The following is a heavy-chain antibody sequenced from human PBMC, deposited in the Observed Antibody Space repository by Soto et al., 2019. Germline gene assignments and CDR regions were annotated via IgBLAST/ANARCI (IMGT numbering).Heavy chain of an antibody. Sequence: SETLSLTCTVSGGSISSYYWSWIRQPPGKGLEWIGYIYYTGTTTYNPSIKSRVTISVDSSKNQFSLNLTSVSAADTAVYYCARRWGRSFDYWGQGTLVTVSS. CDR1: GGSISSYY. CDR3: ARRWGRSFDY. J-gene: IGHJ4*02. D-gene: IGHD2-15*01. CDR2: IYYTGTT. V-gene: IGHV4-59*08.